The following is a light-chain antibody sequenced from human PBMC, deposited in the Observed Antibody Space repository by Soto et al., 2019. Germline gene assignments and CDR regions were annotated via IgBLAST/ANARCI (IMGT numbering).Light chain of an antibody. Sequence: SYELTQPPSMSVAPGQTARITCGGNNIGSKTVHWYQQKAGQAPVLVAYDDSDRPSGIPERFSGSNSGNTATLTISRVEAGDEADYYCQVWDVSTVHYVFGTGPKVTVL. J-gene: IGLJ1*01. V-gene: IGLV3-21*02. CDR2: DDS. CDR1: NIGSKT. CDR3: QVWDVSTVHYV.